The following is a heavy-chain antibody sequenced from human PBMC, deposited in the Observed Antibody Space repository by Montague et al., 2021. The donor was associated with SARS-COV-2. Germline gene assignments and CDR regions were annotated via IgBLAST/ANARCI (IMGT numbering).Heavy chain of an antibody. V-gene: IGHV4-59*01. Sequence: SETLSLTCTVSGGSISSYYWSWIRQPPGKGLQWIGYIYNNGSTNCNTSLKSRVTLSIDTSKNQFSLKLTSVTAADTAVYYCARGGGDSADYYYYAMDVWGRGTTVTVSS. CDR3: ARGGGDSADYYYYAMDV. CDR2: IYNNGST. CDR1: GGSISSYY. D-gene: IGHD2-21*02. J-gene: IGHJ6*02.